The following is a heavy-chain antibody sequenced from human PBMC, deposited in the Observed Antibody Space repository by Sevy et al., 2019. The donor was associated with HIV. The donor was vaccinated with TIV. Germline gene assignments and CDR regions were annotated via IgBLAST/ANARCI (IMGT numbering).Heavy chain of an antibody. CDR3: ARGKFSYGYWREFDY. CDR2: ISYSRST. CDR1: GGSISSFY. J-gene: IGHJ4*02. D-gene: IGHD5-18*01. Sequence: SETLSLTCTVSGGSISSFYWNWIRQSPGKGLEWIGYISYSRSTNYNPSLKSRVTISVDTSKNQFSLKLSSVTAADTAVYYCARGKFSYGYWREFDYWGQGNLVTVSS. V-gene: IGHV4-59*01.